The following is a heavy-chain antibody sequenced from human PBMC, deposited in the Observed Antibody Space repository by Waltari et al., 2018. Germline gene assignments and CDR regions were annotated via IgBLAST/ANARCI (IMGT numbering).Heavy chain of an antibody. CDR3: SRVSASGDGMDV. CDR2: IRSKIYGGTA. D-gene: IGHD3-16*01. Sequence: EVQLVESGGGLVQPGRSLSFSCITSGFTFGANALSWFRQAPGKGLEWVGFIRSKIYGGTADYAASVKGRFTVSRDDSKSIAYLQMDSLKTEDTAVYYCSRVSASGDGMDVWGQGTTVTVSS. J-gene: IGHJ6*02. CDR1: GFTFGANA. V-gene: IGHV3-49*03.